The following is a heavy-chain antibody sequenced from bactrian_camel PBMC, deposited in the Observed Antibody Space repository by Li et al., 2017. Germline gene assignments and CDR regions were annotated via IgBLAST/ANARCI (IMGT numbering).Heavy chain of an antibody. V-gene: IGHV3S54*01. J-gene: IGHJ4*01. CDR1: GYTSC. Sequence: HVQLVESGGGSVQAGGSRRLSCDVSGYTSCMAWFRQAPGKEREVVATIRTGGGPTYHTDSVKDRFTISRDNAKNTLYLQMDSLKAEDTAMYYCAAVVPYGGSWYRCRTRLGKDNYWGQGTQVTVS. CDR2: IRTGGGPT. CDR3: AAVVPYGGSWYRCRTRLGKDNY. D-gene: IGHD6*01.